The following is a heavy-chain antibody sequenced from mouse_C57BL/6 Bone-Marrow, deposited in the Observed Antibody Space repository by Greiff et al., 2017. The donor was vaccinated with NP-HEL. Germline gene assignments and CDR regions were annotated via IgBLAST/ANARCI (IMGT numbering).Heavy chain of an antibody. Sequence: QVQLQQSGAELVRPGSSVKLSCKASGYTFTSYWMDWVKQRPGQGLEWIGNIYPSDSETHYNQKFKDKATLTVDKSSSTAYMQLSSLTSEDSAVYYCARGDSNCGYFDYWGQGTTLTVSS. V-gene: IGHV1-61*01. CDR2: IYPSDSET. D-gene: IGHD2-5*01. CDR3: ARGDSNCGYFDY. J-gene: IGHJ2*01. CDR1: GYTFTSYW.